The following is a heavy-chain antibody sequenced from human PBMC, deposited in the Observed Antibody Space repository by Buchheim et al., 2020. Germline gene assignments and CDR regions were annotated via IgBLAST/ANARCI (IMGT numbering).Heavy chain of an antibody. Sequence: EVQLVESGGGLVEPGGSLRVSCVVSGLNFSNAWMNWVRQAPGKGLEWVGRIKRKTEGGPTEFAAPVKTRFTIPRDDSKKMVDLQMNSLKTEDTAMYYCTTGHCTGGRCYDYWGQGTL. D-gene: IGHD2-15*01. V-gene: IGHV3-15*07. CDR1: GLNFSNAW. J-gene: IGHJ4*02. CDR2: IKRKTEGGPT. CDR3: TTGHCTGGRCYDY.